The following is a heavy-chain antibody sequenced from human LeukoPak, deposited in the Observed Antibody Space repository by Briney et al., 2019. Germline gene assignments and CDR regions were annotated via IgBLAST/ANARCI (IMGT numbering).Heavy chain of an antibody. CDR2: ISSSSNYM. Sequence: GGSLRLSCVASGFTFSSYSMNWVRQAPGKGLEWVSSISSSSNYMYYADSVKGRFTISRDNTKNSLSLQMNSLRAEDTAVYYCARLITMVRGLEDWFDPWGQGSLVTVSS. J-gene: IGHJ5*02. CDR3: ARLITMVRGLEDWFDP. D-gene: IGHD3-10*01. CDR1: GFTFSSYS. V-gene: IGHV3-21*01.